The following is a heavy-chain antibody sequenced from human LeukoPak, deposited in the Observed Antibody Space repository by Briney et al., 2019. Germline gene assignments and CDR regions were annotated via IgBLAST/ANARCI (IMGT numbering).Heavy chain of an antibody. CDR1: GDSISSRSYY. CDR2: IYYSGRT. J-gene: IGHJ3*02. Sequence: KPSETLSLTCNVSGDSISSRSYYWGWIRQPPGKGLEWIGSIYYSGRTSYNPSLKSRVTMSLDTSKNQFSLKLTSVTAADTAVYHCARLNNWNHGGAFDIWGQGTMVTVSS. D-gene: IGHD1-1*01. V-gene: IGHV4-39*07. CDR3: ARLNNWNHGGAFDI.